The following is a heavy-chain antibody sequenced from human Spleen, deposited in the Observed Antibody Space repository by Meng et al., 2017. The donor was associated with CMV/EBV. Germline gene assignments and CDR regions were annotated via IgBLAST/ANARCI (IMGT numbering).Heavy chain of an antibody. CDR3: ARQRDSNYDFDS. Sequence: CKSSGYSFATYWIGWVRQMPGKGLEWMGVIYPGDSDTRYRPSFEGQVTISADRSISTAYLQWTSLTASDTAMYYCARQRDSNYDFDSWGQGTLVTVSS. D-gene: IGHD4-11*01. CDR2: IYPGDSDT. V-gene: IGHV5-51*01. CDR1: GYSFATYW. J-gene: IGHJ4*02.